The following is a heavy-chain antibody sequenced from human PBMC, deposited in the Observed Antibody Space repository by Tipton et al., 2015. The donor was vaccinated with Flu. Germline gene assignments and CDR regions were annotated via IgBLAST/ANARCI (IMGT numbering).Heavy chain of an antibody. J-gene: IGHJ5*02. CDR1: GDSIRSSNYY. CDR2: IFHSGNT. D-gene: IGHD4-11*01. V-gene: IGHV4-39*07. CDR3: ARRDYSNYVSDPKSWFDP. Sequence: TLSLTCAVSGDSIRSSNYYWGWIRQPPGKGLEWIGNIFHSGNTYHNPSLKSRVTMSIGRSKNQFSLNLKSVTAADMAVYYCARRDYSNYVSDPKSWFDPWGQGTLVAVSS.